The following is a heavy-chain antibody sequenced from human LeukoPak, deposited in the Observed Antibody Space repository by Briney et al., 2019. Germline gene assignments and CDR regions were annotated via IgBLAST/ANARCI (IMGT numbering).Heavy chain of an antibody. CDR2: INPNSGGT. Sequence: ASVKVSCTASGYIFTGYYMHWVRQAPGQGLEWMGWINPNSGGTNYAQKFQGRVTMTRDTSINTVYMDLSSLRSDDTAVYYCARDRVGDCATTSCYLAYGGQGTQVTVSS. V-gene: IGHV1-2*02. CDR1: GYIFTGYY. CDR3: ARDRVGDCATTSCYLAY. J-gene: IGHJ4*02. D-gene: IGHD2-2*01.